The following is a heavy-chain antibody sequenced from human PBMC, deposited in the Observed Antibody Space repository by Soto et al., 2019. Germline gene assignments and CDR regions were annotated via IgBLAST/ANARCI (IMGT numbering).Heavy chain of an antibody. Sequence: LRLSCAASGFTFSSYAMSWVRQAPGKGLEWVSALSGSGSSTYYANSVKGRFTISRDNSKNTLYLQMNSLRAEDTAVYYCAKVSVPAAGHYWGQGTLVTVSS. V-gene: IGHV3-23*01. D-gene: IGHD2-2*01. CDR1: GFTFSSYA. J-gene: IGHJ4*02. CDR2: LSGSGSST. CDR3: AKVSVPAAGHY.